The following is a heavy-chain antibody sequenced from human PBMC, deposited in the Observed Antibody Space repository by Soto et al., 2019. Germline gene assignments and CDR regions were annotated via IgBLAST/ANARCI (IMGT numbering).Heavy chain of an antibody. J-gene: IGHJ6*02. CDR3: ARDLITMIVVPKGVGMDV. Sequence: QVQLQESGPGLVKPSETLSLTCTVSGGSVSSGSYYWSWIRQPPGKGLEWMGYIYYSGSTNYNPSLKSRVTISVDTSKNQFSLKLSSVTAADTAVYYCARDLITMIVVPKGVGMDVWGQGTTVTVSS. D-gene: IGHD3-22*01. CDR2: IYYSGST. CDR1: GGSVSSGSYY. V-gene: IGHV4-61*01.